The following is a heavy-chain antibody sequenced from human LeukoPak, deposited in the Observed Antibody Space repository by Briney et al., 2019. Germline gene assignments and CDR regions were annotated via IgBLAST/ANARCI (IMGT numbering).Heavy chain of an antibody. Sequence: GGSLRLSCAASGFTFSSYGIQWVRQAPGKGLEWVAVISYDGSNKYYADSVKGRFTISRDNSKNTLDLLMNSLRTEDTAVYYCARDSPGDYDAFDIWGQGTMVTVSS. J-gene: IGHJ3*02. V-gene: IGHV3-30*03. CDR2: ISYDGSNK. CDR3: ARDSPGDYDAFDI. CDR1: GFTFSSYG. D-gene: IGHD3-16*01.